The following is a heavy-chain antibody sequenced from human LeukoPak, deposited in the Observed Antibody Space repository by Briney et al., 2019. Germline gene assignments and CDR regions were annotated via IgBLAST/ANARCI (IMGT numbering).Heavy chain of an antibody. D-gene: IGHD6-6*01. Sequence: GGSLRLSCAASGITFSSYWMSWVRQAPGRGLEWVANIKQDGSEKYYVDSVKGRFTISRDNAKNSLYLQMNSLRAEDTAVYYCARDGGSSSNDYWGQGTLVTVSS. V-gene: IGHV3-7*01. J-gene: IGHJ4*02. CDR3: ARDGGSSSNDY. CDR1: GITFSSYW. CDR2: IKQDGSEK.